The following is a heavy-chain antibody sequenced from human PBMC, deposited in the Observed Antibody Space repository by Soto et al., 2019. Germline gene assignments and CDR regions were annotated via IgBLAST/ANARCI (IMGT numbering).Heavy chain of an antibody. CDR3: ARVACTGGRCYDDY. CDR1: GYTFTSYD. CDR2: MNPNSGTT. D-gene: IGHD2-15*01. V-gene: IGHV1-8*01. J-gene: IGHJ4*02. Sequence: QVQLVQSGAEVKKPGASVKVSCKASGYTFTSYDFNWVRQATGQGLEWLGWMNPNSGTTGYAQRFQGRVTMTRNTXXSTAYMELSSLRSEDTAMYYCARVACTGGRCYDDYWGQGTLVTVSS.